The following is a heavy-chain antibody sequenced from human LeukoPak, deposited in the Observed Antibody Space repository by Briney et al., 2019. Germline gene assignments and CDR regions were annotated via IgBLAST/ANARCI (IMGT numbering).Heavy chain of an antibody. D-gene: IGHD3-22*01. CDR1: GFTFSSYS. V-gene: IGHV3-21*01. CDR2: ISSSSSYI. J-gene: IGHJ4*02. Sequence: PGGSLGLSCAASGFTFSSYSMNWVRQAPGKGLEWVSSISSSSSYIYYADSVKGRFTISRDNAKNSLYLQMNSLRAEDTAVYYCARDVGYDSSGAYDYWGQGTLVTVSS. CDR3: ARDVGYDSSGAYDY.